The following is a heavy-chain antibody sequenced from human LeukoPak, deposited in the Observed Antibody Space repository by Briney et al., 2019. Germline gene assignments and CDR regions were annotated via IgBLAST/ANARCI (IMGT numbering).Heavy chain of an antibody. V-gene: IGHV1-69-2*01. CDR2: VDPEDGET. CDR3: ATVYCGGDCYPAEYFQH. J-gene: IGHJ1*01. D-gene: IGHD2-21*01. Sequence: ASVKVSCKVSGYTFTDYYMHWVRQAPGKGLEWMGLVDPEDGETIYAEKFQGRVTITADTSTDTAYMELSSLRSEDTAVYYCATVYCGGDCYPAEYFQHWGQGTLVTASS. CDR1: GYTFTDYY.